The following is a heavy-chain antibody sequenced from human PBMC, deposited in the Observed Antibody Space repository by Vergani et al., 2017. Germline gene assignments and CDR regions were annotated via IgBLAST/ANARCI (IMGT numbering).Heavy chain of an antibody. CDR1: GYTFTSYGI. J-gene: IGHJ6*03. CDR2: IYYSGST. D-gene: IGHD3-22*01. Sequence: QVQLVQSGAEVKKPGASVKVSCKASGYTFTSYGISWIRQPPGKGLEWIGSIYYSGSTYYNPSLKSRVTISVDTSKNQFSLKLSSVTAADTAVYYCARHIDSSGYYYYYYYMDVWGKGTTVTVSS. V-gene: IGHV4-39*01. CDR3: ARHIDSSGYYYYYYYMDV.